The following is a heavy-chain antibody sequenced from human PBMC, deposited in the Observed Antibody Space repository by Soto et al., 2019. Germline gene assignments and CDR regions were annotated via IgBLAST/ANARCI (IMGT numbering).Heavy chain of an antibody. D-gene: IGHD2-21*01. J-gene: IGHJ5*02. Sequence: QLQLLESGPGLVKASETLSLTCNVSGGSISTSRSYWAWIRQPPGKGLEWLANIFYSGSTYYNPSLASRVTVSVDTSKNEFSPKLRSVTAADTAVHYCARQRTTGDTHLWFDPWGQGTLLTVSS. V-gene: IGHV4-39*01. CDR1: GGSISTSRSY. CDR2: IFYSGST. CDR3: ARQRTTGDTHLWFDP.